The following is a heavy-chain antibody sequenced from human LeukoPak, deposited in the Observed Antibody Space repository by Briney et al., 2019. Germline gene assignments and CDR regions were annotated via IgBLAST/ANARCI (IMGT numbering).Heavy chain of an antibody. V-gene: IGHV3-7*01. CDR3: ARWVWGAFDY. J-gene: IGHJ4*02. Sequence: PGGSLRLSCAASGFSFSRYWMSWVRQAPGKGLEWEANIKHDGSEKYYLDSVRGRFTISRDNAKNSLYLQMNSLRAEDTAVYYCARWVWGAFDYWGQGTLVTVSS. CDR1: GFSFSRYW. D-gene: IGHD3-16*01. CDR2: IKHDGSEK.